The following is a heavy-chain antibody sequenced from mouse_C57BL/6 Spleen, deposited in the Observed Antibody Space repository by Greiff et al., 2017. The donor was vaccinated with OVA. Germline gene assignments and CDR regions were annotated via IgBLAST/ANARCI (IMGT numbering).Heavy chain of an antibody. V-gene: IGHV1-19*01. CDR1: GYTFTDYY. J-gene: IGHJ3*01. D-gene: IGHD2-4*01. Sequence: VQLQQSGPELVKPGASVKISCKASGYTFTDYYMNWVKQSHGKSLEWIGVINPYNGGTSYNQKFKGKATLTVDKSSSTAYMELHSLTSEDSAVYYCAVVDYDYDGFAYWGQGTLVTVSA. CDR3: AVVDYDYDGFAY. CDR2: INPYNGGT.